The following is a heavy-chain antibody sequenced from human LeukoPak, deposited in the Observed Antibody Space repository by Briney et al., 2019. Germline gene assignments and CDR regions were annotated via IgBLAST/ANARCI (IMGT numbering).Heavy chain of an antibody. CDR2: ISGSGDST. D-gene: IGHD4-17*01. Sequence: QPGGTLRLSCAASGFTFRSFGMSWVRQAPGKGLEWVSSISGSGDSTYYAESVKGRFTISRDNSKNTLFLQMNSLTAEDTAVYYCAKSGQPNGDYLYFGSWGQGTLVTVPS. V-gene: IGHV3-23*01. CDR3: AKSGQPNGDYLYFGS. CDR1: GFTFRSFG. J-gene: IGHJ4*02.